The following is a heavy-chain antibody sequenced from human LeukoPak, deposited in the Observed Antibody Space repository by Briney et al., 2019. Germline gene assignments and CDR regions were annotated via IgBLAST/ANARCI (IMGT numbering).Heavy chain of an antibody. V-gene: IGHV3-66*01. CDR1: GFTVSSSY. CDR3: ARNYYDSSAYYYFDY. D-gene: IGHD3-22*01. CDR2: IYSGGGT. J-gene: IGHJ4*02. Sequence: PGGPLRLSCAASGFTVSSSYMNWVRQAPGKGLEWVSLIYSGGGTYYADSVKGRFTISRDNSKNTLYLQMNSLRAEDTAVYYCARNYYDSSAYYYFDYWGQGTLVTVSS.